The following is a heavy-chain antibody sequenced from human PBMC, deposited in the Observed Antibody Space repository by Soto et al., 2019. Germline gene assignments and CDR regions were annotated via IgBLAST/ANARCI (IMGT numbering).Heavy chain of an antibody. Sequence: QVQLVQSGAEVKKPGASVKVSCKASGYTFTSYGISWVRQAPGQGLEWMGWISAYNGNTNYAQKLQGRVTMTTERSTSTACMELRSRRSDDTAGYYWARDLSPYYYDSSGPDYWGQGTLVTGSS. J-gene: IGHJ4*02. CDR1: GYTFTSYG. CDR3: ARDLSPYYYDSSGPDY. CDR2: ISAYNGNT. V-gene: IGHV1-18*04. D-gene: IGHD3-22*01.